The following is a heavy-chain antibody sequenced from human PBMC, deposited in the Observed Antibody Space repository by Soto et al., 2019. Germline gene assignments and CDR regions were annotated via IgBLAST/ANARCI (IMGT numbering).Heavy chain of an antibody. CDR1: GFTFSSYG. J-gene: IGHJ4*02. D-gene: IGHD6-19*01. V-gene: IGHV3-30*18. CDR3: AKGGIAVAGPPTYFDY. CDR2: ISYDGSNK. Sequence: QVQLVESGGGVVQPGRSLRLSCAASGFTFSSYGMHWVRQAPGKGLEWVAVISYDGSNKYYADSVKGRFTISRDNSKNTLYLQMNSLRAEDTAVYYCAKGGIAVAGPPTYFDYWGQGTLVTVSS.